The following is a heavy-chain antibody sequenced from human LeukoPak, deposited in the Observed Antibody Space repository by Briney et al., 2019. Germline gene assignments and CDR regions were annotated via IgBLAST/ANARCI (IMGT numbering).Heavy chain of an antibody. Sequence: PSETLSLTCTVSGGSISSGDYYWSWIRQPPGKGLEWIGYIYYSGSTYYNPSLKSRVTISVDTSKNQFSLKLSSVTAADTAVYYCARAHLYSSSWYSGDYWGQGTLVTVSS. CDR2: IYYSGST. J-gene: IGHJ4*02. D-gene: IGHD6-13*01. V-gene: IGHV4-30-4*08. CDR3: ARAHLYSSSWYSGDY. CDR1: GGSISSGDYY.